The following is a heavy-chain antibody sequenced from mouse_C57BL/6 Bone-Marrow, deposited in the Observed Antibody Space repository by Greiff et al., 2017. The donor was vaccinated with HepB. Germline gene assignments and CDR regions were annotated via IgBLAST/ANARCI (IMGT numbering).Heavy chain of an antibody. CDR3: ANYAFAY. CDR2: INPNNGGT. V-gene: IGHV1-26*01. Sequence: VQLQQSGPELVKPGASVKISCKASGYTFTDYYMNWVKQSHGKSLEWIGDINPNNGGTSYNQKFKGNATLTVDKSSSTAYMELLSLTSEDSAVYYCANYAFAYWGQGTLVTVSA. D-gene: IGHD2-1*01. CDR1: GYTFTDYY. J-gene: IGHJ3*01.